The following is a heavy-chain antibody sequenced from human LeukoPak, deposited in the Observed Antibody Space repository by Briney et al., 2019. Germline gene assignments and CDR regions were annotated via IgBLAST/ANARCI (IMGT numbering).Heavy chain of an antibody. J-gene: IGHJ5*02. CDR2: IYHSGST. D-gene: IGHD2-15*01. CDR1: GGSISSYY. Sequence: SETLSLTCTVSGGSISSYYWSWIRQPPGKGLEWIGYIYHSGSTYYNPSLKSRVTISVDRSKNQFSLKLSSVTAADTAVYYCARDQYCSGGSCTDGGNWFDPWGQGTLVTVSS. V-gene: IGHV4-59*12. CDR3: ARDQYCSGGSCTDGGNWFDP.